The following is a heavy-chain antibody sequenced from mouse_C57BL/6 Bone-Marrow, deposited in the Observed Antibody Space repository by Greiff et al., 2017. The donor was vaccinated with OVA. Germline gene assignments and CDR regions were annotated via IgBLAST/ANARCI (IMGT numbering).Heavy chain of an antibody. J-gene: IGHJ3*01. Sequence: DVMLVESGGGLVQSGRSLRLSCATSGFTFSDFYMEWVRQAPGKGLEWIAASRNKANDYTTEYSASVKGRFIVSRDTSQSILYLQMNALRAEDTAIYYCARDADYYGAWFAYWGQGTLVTVSA. V-gene: IGHV7-1*01. CDR1: GFTFSDFY. CDR3: ARDADYYGAWFAY. D-gene: IGHD1-1*01. CDR2: SRNKANDYTT.